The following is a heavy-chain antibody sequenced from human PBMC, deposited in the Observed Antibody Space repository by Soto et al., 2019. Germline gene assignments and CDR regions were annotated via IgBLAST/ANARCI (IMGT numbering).Heavy chain of an antibody. J-gene: IGHJ5*01. CDR2: IYKSATT. CDR3: ARGRYCLTGRCFPNWFDS. CDR1: GESISTVDYF. V-gene: IGHV4-30-4*08. D-gene: IGHD2-15*01. Sequence: SETLSLTCSVSGESISTVDYFWAWIRQPPGQALEYIGYIYKSATTYYNPSFESRVAISLDTSKSQFSLNVTSVTAADTAVYFCARGRYCLTGRCFPNWFDSWGQGTLVTVSS.